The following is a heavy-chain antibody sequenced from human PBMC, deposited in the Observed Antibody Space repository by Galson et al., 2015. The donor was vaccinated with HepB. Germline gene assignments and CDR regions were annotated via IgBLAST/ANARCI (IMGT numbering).Heavy chain of an antibody. D-gene: IGHD6-13*01. Sequence: SLRLSCAASGFIFSSFGMHWVRQAPGKGLEWVGVIWSDGSNKYYADFVKGRFTISRDNSKNTVYLRMNSLRVEDTAVYYCAREGPYPGSCMDYWGQGTLVTVSS. CDR3: AREGPYPGSCMDY. V-gene: IGHV3-33*01. J-gene: IGHJ4*02. CDR2: IWSDGSNK. CDR1: GFIFSSFG.